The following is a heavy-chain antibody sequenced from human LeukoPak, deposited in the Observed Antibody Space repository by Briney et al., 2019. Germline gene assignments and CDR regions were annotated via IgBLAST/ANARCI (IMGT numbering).Heavy chain of an antibody. CDR3: AREMTLGTMVRGVPDY. CDR2: ISAYNGNT. CDR1: GYTFTSYG. V-gene: IGHV1-18*01. Sequence: ASVKVSCKASGYTFTSYGISWVRQAPGQGLEWMGWISAYNGNTNYAQKLQGRVTMTTDTSTSTAYMELRSLRSDDTAVYYCAREMTLGTMVRGVPDYWGQGTPVTVSS. D-gene: IGHD3-10*01. J-gene: IGHJ4*02.